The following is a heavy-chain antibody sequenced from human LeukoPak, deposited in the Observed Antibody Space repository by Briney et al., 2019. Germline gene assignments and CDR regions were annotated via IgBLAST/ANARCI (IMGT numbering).Heavy chain of an antibody. CDR1: GYTFTSYG. CDR3: ARDSSAVAGDRPFDP. Sequence: AASVKVSCKATGYTFTSYGISWVRQAPGQGLEWMGWISAYNGNTNYAQKLQGRVTMTTDTSTSTAYMELSSLRSEDTAVYYCARDSSAVAGDRPFDPWGQGTLVTVSS. V-gene: IGHV1-18*01. D-gene: IGHD6-19*01. J-gene: IGHJ5*02. CDR2: ISAYNGNT.